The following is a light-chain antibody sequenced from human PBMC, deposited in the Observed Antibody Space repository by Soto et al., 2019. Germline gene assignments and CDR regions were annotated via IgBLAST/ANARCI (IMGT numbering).Light chain of an antibody. CDR3: QQYGSSPPLT. J-gene: IGKJ4*01. CDR2: GAA. V-gene: IGKV3-20*01. CDR1: QSVSNNY. Sequence: EIVLMQSPGTLSLSPGERATLSCRASQSVSNNYVAWYQQKPGQAPRLLIAGAASRATGIPDRFSSSVSGTDFTLTISRLATEDFAVYYCQQYGSSPPLTFGGGTKVEIK.